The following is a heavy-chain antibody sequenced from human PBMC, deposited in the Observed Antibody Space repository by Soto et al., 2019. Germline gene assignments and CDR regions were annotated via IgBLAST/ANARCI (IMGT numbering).Heavy chain of an antibody. V-gene: IGHV5-51*01. CDR3: ARRRYFDTLLDP. J-gene: IGHJ5*02. CDR2: TYPDHSRT. Sequence: GESLKISCKASGYNFGAYWIGWVRQSSGKGLEWMGITYPDHSRTQYSPSFQGQVTISVDKSISTVYLQWSSLKASDTATYYCARRRYFDTLLDPWGQGTLVTVSS. CDR1: GYNFGAYW. D-gene: IGHD3-9*01.